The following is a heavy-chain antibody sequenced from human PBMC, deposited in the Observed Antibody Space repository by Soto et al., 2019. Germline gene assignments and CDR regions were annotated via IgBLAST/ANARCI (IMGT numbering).Heavy chain of an antibody. CDR1: GFTFSSYG. D-gene: IGHD5-18*01. V-gene: IGHV3-30*03. CDR2: ISYDGSNK. J-gene: IGHJ4*02. CDR3: AATWDGYSYGDGVYYFDY. Sequence: QVQLVESGGGVVQPGRSLRLSCAASGFTFSSYGMHWVRQAPGKGLEWVAVISYDGSNKYYADSVKGRFTISRDNSKTTLYLHMNSLRAEDTAVYYCAATWDGYSYGDGVYYFDYWGQGTLVTVSS.